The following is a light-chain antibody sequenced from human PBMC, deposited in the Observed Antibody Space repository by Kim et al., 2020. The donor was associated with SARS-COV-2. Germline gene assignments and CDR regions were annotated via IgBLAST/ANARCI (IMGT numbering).Light chain of an antibody. V-gene: IGLV3-9*01. Sequence: VGRGQTGSITGGGNKMGRRKVHWYERRPGQAPVLVIYRDYNRPSGIPERFCGSNSGNTATLTISRAQGGDEAGYYCQVWDSSTWVFGGGTQLTVL. CDR3: QVWDSSTWV. CDR2: RDY. J-gene: IGLJ3*02. CDR1: KMGRRK.